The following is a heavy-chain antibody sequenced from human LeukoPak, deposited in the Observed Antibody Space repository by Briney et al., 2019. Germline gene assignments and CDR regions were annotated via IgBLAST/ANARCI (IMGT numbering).Heavy chain of an antibody. D-gene: IGHD3-22*01. CDR1: GASLSVSGRN. CDR3: ARHASYYYDSSGFNWFDP. Sequence: PSETLSLTCTVSGASLSVSGRNWGWVRQPPGKGLEWIASIYYSGSTYYNPSLKSRVTISVDTSKNQFSLKLSSVTAADTAVYYCARHASYYYDSSGFNWFDPWGQGTLVTVSS. J-gene: IGHJ5*02. V-gene: IGHV4-39*01. CDR2: IYYSGST.